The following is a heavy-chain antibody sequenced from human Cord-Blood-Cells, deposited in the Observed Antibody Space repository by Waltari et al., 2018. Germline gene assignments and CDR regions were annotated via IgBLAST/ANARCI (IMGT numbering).Heavy chain of an antibody. J-gene: IGHJ4*02. CDR1: GGSISSSSYY. CDR2: IYYSGST. V-gene: IGHV4-39*01. Sequence: QLQLQESGPGLVKPSETLSLTCTVSGGSISSSSYYWGWIRPPPGKGLEWIGSIYYSGSTYYNPSLKSRVTISVDTSKNQFSLKLSSVTAADTAVYYCAITIIAAAGPYFDYWGQGTLVTVSS. D-gene: IGHD6-13*01. CDR3: AITIIAAAGPYFDY.